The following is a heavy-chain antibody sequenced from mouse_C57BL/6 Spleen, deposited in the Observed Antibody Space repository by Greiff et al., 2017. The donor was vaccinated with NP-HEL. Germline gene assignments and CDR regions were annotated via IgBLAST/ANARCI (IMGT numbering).Heavy chain of an antibody. J-gene: IGHJ2*01. CDR2: IYPGSGST. V-gene: IGHV1-55*01. Sequence: VQLQQSGAELVKPGASVKMSCKASGYTFTSYWITWVKQRPGQGLEWIGDIYPGSGSTNYNEKFKSKATLTVDTSSSTAYMQLSSLTSEDSAVYYCARSSYYSNPYFDYWGQGTTLTVSS. D-gene: IGHD2-5*01. CDR3: ARSSYYSNPYFDY. CDR1: GYTFTSYW.